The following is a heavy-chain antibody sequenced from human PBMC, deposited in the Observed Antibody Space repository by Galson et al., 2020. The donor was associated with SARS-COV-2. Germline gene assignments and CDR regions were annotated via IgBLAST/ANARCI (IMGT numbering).Heavy chain of an antibody. CDR2: ISYYGSNK. Sequence: GGSLRLSCAASGFTFSSYAMHWVRQAPGKGLEWVAVISYYGSNKYYADSVKGRFTISRDNSKNTLYLQMNSLRAEDTAVYYCSRDRAWSYYGPFDYWGQGTLVTVSS. CDR3: SRDRAWSYYGPFDY. V-gene: IGHV3-30*01. D-gene: IGHD1-26*01. CDR1: GFTFSSYA. J-gene: IGHJ4*02.